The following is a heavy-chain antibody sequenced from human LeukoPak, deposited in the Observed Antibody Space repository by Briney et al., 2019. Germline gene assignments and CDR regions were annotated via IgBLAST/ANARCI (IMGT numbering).Heavy chain of an antibody. CDR3: ARASAISGVFIGNY. Sequence: ASVRVSCKASGYTFTDYYIHWVRQAPGQGLEWMGWINPHSGGTNYAQKFQGRVAMTRDTTISTAYMELSRLRSDDTAVYYCARASAISGVFIGNYWGQGTLVTVSS. J-gene: IGHJ4*02. V-gene: IGHV1-2*02. D-gene: IGHD3-3*01. CDR2: INPHSGGT. CDR1: GYTFTDYY.